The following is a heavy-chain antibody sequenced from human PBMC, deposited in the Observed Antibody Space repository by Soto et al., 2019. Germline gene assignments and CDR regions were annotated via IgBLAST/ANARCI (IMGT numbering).Heavy chain of an antibody. D-gene: IGHD6-13*01. CDR3: AREGIGAAGNDDVGFDP. V-gene: IGHV4-4*02. Sequence: SETLSLTCAVSSGSISSSNWWSWVRQPPGKGLEWIGEIYHSGSTNYNPSLKSRVTISVDKSKNQFSLKLSSVTAADTAVYYCAREGIGAAGNDDVGFDPWGQGTLVTVSS. J-gene: IGHJ5*02. CDR1: SGSISSSNW. CDR2: IYHSGST.